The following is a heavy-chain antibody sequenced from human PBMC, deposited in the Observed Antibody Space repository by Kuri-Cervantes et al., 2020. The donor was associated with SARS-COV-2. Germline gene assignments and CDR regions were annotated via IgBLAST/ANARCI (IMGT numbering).Heavy chain of an antibody. V-gene: IGHV1-69*05. Sequence: GGSLRLSCKAFGGTFSSYAISWVRQAPGQGLEWMGGIIPIFGTANYAQKFQGWVTMTRDTSISTAYMELSRLRSDDTAVYYCASSLEPARDRYYYGMDVWGQGTTVTVSS. D-gene: IGHD1-1*01. CDR3: ASSLEPARDRYYYGMDV. CDR2: IIPIFGTA. J-gene: IGHJ6*02. CDR1: GGTFSSYA.